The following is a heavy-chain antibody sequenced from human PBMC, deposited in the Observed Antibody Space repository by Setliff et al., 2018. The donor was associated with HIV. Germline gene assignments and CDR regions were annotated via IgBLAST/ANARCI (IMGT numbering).Heavy chain of an antibody. CDR1: GYVFTTYY. D-gene: IGHD3-22*01. CDR2: INPSGGAT. CDR3: ARGGRLDGTSGFYYPLQF. J-gene: IGHJ4*02. V-gene: IGHV1-46*04. Sequence: ASVKVSCKASGYVFTTYYIHWVRQTPGQGLEWMGIINPSGGATTSARKLQGRVTMTKDKSTTTVHMGLSSLKSEDTAVYYCARGGRLDGTSGFYYPLQFWGQGTLVTSPQ.